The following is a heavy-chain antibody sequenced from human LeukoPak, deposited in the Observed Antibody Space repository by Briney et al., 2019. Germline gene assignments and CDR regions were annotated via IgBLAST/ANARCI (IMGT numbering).Heavy chain of an antibody. D-gene: IGHD3-10*01. V-gene: IGHV3-48*04. CDR2: ISSSRTTI. Sequence: GGSLRLSCAASGFTFSGHSMNWVRQAPGKGLEWVSYISSSRTTIYYADSAKDRFTISRDNAKNSVYLQMNSLRAEDTAVYYCARVGEAFYMDVWGKGTTVTVSS. CDR1: GFTFSGHS. J-gene: IGHJ6*03. CDR3: ARVGEAFYMDV.